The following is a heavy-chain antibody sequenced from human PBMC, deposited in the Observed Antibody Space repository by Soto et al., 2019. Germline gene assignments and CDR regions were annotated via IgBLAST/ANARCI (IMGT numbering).Heavy chain of an antibody. Sequence: EVHLVESGGGLVQPGGSLRLSCAASRFAVSDNYMSWVRQAPGKGLEFVSLIYSGGTTSYAGSVKGRFTISRDNSKNTLYLQMNNLRAEDTAVYYCATRTIILPHWGQGTMVTVSS. D-gene: IGHD5-12*01. V-gene: IGHV3-66*01. CDR1: RFAVSDNY. J-gene: IGHJ4*02. CDR3: ATRTIILPH. CDR2: IYSGGTT.